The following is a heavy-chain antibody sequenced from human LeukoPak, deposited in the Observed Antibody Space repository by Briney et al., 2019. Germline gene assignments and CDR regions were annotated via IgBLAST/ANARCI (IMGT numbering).Heavy chain of an antibody. Sequence: GGSLRLSCAASGFTFSSYAMHWVRQAPGKGLEWVAVISYDESNKYYADSVKGRFTISRDNSKNTLYLQMNSLRAEDTAVYYCARVSRLGDPRRDYYYGMDVWGQGTTVTVSS. J-gene: IGHJ6*02. V-gene: IGHV3-30-3*01. CDR2: ISYDESNK. D-gene: IGHD2-21*02. CDR1: GFTFSSYA. CDR3: ARVSRLGDPRRDYYYGMDV.